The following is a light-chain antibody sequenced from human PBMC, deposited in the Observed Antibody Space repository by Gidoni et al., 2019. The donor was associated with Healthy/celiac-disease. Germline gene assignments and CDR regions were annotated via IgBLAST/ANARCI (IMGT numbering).Light chain of an antibody. Sequence: DIVLTPSPGTLPLSPGERATLSCRASQSVSSSYLAWYQQKPGQAPRLLSYGASSRATGIPDRFSGSGSGTDFTLTISRLEPEDFAVYYCQQYGSSPLTFGQGTKLEIK. V-gene: IGKV3-20*01. CDR3: QQYGSSPLT. CDR2: GAS. CDR1: QSVSSSY. J-gene: IGKJ2*01.